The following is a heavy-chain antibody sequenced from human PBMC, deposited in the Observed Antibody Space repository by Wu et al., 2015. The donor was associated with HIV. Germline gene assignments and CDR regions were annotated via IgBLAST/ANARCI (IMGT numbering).Heavy chain of an antibody. D-gene: IGHD5-24*01. CDR2: INPKSGGA. J-gene: IGHJ4*02. CDR3: ARSHKWLQLRYQGIFDY. Sequence: QVQLVQSGAEVRKPGASVRVSCKASGYTFTDYYIHWVRQAPGQGLEWMGWINPKSGGANYAQDFKGRLTMTRDTSITTVYMELKRLTSEDTAMYFCARSHKWLQLRYQGIFDYWGQGTLVTVSS. V-gene: IGHV1-2*02. CDR1: GYTFTDYY.